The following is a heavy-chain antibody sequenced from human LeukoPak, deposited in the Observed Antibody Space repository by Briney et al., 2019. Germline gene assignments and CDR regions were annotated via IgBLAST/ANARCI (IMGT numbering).Heavy chain of an antibody. Sequence: GGSLRLSCAASGFTFSSYGMHWVRQAPGKGLEWVAVIWYDGSDKYYADSVKGRFTISRDNSKNTLYLQMNSLRAEDTAMYYCATDQGIYWGQGTLVTVFS. CDR1: GFTFSSYG. CDR3: ATDQGIY. J-gene: IGHJ4*02. CDR2: IWYDGSDK. V-gene: IGHV3-33*01.